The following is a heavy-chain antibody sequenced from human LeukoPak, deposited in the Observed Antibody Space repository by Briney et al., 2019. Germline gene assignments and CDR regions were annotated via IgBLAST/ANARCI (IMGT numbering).Heavy chain of an antibody. CDR3: AKATSDILYFDY. CDR1: GFTFSSYG. CDR2: IRYDGSNK. V-gene: IGHV3-30*02. J-gene: IGHJ4*02. Sequence: PGGSLRLSCAASGFTFSSYGMHWVRQAPGKGLEWVAFIRYDGSNKYYADSVKGRFTISRDNSKNTLYLQMNSLRAEDTAVYYCAKATSDILYFDYWGQGTLVTVSS.